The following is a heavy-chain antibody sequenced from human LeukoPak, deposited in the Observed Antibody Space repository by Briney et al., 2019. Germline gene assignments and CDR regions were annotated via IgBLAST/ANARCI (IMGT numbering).Heavy chain of an antibody. CDR2: MYSGGTT. Sequence: GGSLRLSCAASGFSVSNNYMSWVRQAPGKGLEWVSVMYSGGTTHYADSVKGRFTISRDNSKNTLYLQMNSLRAEDTAVYYCARVGLGDYFDFWGQGTLVIVSS. CDR1: GFSVSNNY. CDR3: ARVGLGDYFDF. D-gene: IGHD7-27*01. J-gene: IGHJ4*02. V-gene: IGHV3-53*01.